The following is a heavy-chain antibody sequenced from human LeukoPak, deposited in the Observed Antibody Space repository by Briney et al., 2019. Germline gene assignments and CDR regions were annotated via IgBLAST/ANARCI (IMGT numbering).Heavy chain of an antibody. Sequence: GASVKVSCKASGGTFSSYAISWVRQAPGQGLEWMGGIIPIFGTANYAQKFQGRVTITADKSTSTAYMELSSLRSEDTAVFYCAKGHGSTWYDGLYYFDYWGQGTLVTVSS. CDR2: IIPIFGTA. V-gene: IGHV1-69*06. J-gene: IGHJ4*02. CDR3: AKGHGSTWYDGLYYFDY. CDR1: GGTFSSYA. D-gene: IGHD6-13*01.